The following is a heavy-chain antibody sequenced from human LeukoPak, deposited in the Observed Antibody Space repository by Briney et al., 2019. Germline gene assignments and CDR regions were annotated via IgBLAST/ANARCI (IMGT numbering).Heavy chain of an antibody. Sequence: SETLSLTCTVSGGSISSYYWSWIRQPPGKGLEWIGYIYYSGSTNHNPSLKSRVTISVDTSKNQFSLKLSSVTAADTAVYYCARSRRSLTHYYYYGMDVWGQGTTVTVSS. V-gene: IGHV4-59*01. CDR1: GGSISSYY. CDR2: IYYSGST. J-gene: IGHJ6*02. CDR3: ARSRRSLTHYYYYGMDV. D-gene: IGHD4/OR15-4a*01.